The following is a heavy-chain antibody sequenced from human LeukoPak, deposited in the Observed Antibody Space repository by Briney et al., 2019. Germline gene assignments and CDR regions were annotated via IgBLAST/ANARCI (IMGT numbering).Heavy chain of an antibody. V-gene: IGHV1-24*01. D-gene: IGHD2-8*01. CDR1: GYTLTELS. CDR3: ATPGYCTNGVCSGTAFDI. CDR2: FDPEGGET. J-gene: IGHJ3*02. Sequence: ASVKVSCKVSGYTLTELSMHWVRQAPGKGLEWMGGFDPEGGETTYAQKFQGRVTMTEDTSTDTAYMELSSLRSEDTAVYYCATPGYCTNGVCSGTAFDIWGQGTMVTVSS.